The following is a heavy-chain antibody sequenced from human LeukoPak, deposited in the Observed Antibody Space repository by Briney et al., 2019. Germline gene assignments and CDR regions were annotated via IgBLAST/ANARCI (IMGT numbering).Heavy chain of an antibody. CDR3: ARGGYIYGSNF. J-gene: IGHJ4*02. CDR1: GFTFRSYW. CDR2: IKQDGSEK. D-gene: IGHD5-18*01. V-gene: IGHV3-7*01. Sequence: GGSLRLSCAASGFTFRSYWMSWVRQAPGKGLEWVANIKQDGSEKYYVDSVKGRFTISRDNAKSSLYLQMNSLRAEDTAVYYCARGGYIYGSNFWGQGTLVTVSS.